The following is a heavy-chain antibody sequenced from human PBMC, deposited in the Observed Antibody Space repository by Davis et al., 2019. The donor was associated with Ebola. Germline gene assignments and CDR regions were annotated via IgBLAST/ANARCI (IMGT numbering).Heavy chain of an antibody. Sequence: SETLSLTCAVSGGSISSGGYSWSWIRQPPGKGLEWIGYIYHSGSTYYNPSLNSRVTISVDTSKNQFSLKLSSVTAADTAVYYCARRGTNYYYYGMDVWGQGTTVTVSS. D-gene: IGHD1-1*01. CDR3: ARRGTNYYYYGMDV. J-gene: IGHJ6*02. V-gene: IGHV4-30-2*03. CDR1: GGSISSGGYS. CDR2: IYHSGST.